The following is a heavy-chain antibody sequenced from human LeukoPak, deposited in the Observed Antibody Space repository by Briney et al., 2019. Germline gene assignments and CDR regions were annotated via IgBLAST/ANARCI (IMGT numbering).Heavy chain of an antibody. D-gene: IGHD3-9*01. CDR1: GGSISSGSYY. V-gene: IGHV4-61*02. CDR3: ARGLGILTGYYFDY. CDR2: IYTSGST. J-gene: IGHJ4*02. Sequence: PSETLSLTCTVSGGSISSGSYYWSWIRQPAGKGLEWIGRIYTSGSTNYNPSLKSRVTISVDTSKNQFSLKLSSVTAADTAVYYCARGLGILTGYYFDYWGQGTLVTVSS.